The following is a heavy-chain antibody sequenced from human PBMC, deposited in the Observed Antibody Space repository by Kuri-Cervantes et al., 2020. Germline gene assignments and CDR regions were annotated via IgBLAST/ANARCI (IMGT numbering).Heavy chain of an antibody. CDR1: EFTFSNAW. D-gene: IGHD3-9*01. V-gene: IGHV3-48*01. Sequence: GESLKISCAASEFTFSNAWMSWVRQAPGKGLEWVSYMSRSGSTIYYADSVKGRFTISRDNAKNSLYLQMNSLRAEDTAVYYCVRDSHYDTLTGYNPFDYWGQGTLVTVSS. J-gene: IGHJ4*02. CDR3: VRDSHYDTLTGYNPFDY. CDR2: MSRSGSTI.